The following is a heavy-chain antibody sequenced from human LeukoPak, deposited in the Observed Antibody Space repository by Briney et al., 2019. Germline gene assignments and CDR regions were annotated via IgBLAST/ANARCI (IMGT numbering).Heavy chain of an antibody. CDR1: GYTLTELS. CDR3: ATALNPYSSSWYLWFDY. J-gene: IGHJ4*02. Sequence: ASVKVSCKVSGYTLTELSMHRVRQAPGKGLEWMGGFDPEDGETIYAQKFQGRVTMTEDTSTDTAYMELSSLRSEDTAVYYCATALNPYSSSWYLWFDYWGQGTLVTVSS. V-gene: IGHV1-24*01. D-gene: IGHD6-13*01. CDR2: FDPEDGET.